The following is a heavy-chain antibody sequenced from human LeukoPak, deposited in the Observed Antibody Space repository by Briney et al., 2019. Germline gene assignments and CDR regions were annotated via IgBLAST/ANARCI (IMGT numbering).Heavy chain of an antibody. CDR1: GFTFSSYG. V-gene: IGHV3-7*01. D-gene: IGHD3-10*01. J-gene: IGHJ5*02. Sequence: GGSLRLSCAASGFTFSSYGMHWVRQAPGKGLEWAANIKQDGSEKYYVDSVKGRFTISRDNAKNSLYLQMNSLRAEDTAVYYCARARAELLWFGELYRFDPWGQGTLVTVSS. CDR2: IKQDGSEK. CDR3: ARARAELLWFGELYRFDP.